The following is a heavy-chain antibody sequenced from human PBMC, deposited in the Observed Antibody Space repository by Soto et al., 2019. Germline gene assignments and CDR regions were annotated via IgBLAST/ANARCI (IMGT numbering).Heavy chain of an antibody. CDR2: IVADSGNT. Sequence: QVQLMQSGAELTKPGASVKVSCETSGYAFTTYGLSWVRQAPGQGLEWMGWIVADSGNTIYAQKFQGRVTMYRDTSTNTAYMELPRLTSDDSALYFCARVAGYGSGRRRFGFWGQGTLVSVSS. CDR3: ARVAGYGSGRRRFGF. V-gene: IGHV1-18*01. J-gene: IGHJ4*02. CDR1: GYAFTTYG. D-gene: IGHD3-10*01.